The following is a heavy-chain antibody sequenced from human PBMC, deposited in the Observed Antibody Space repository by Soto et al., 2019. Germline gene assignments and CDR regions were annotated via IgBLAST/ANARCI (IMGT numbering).Heavy chain of an antibody. Sequence: PGGSLILSCAASGFTFNTYSMNWVRQAPGKGLEWVSSISSSGTYTYYSDSLKGRITISRDNANNSLYLQMNSLTAEDTAIYFCARGGRASGYDFYYYGMDVWGQGTKVTVSS. CDR1: GFTFNTYS. D-gene: IGHD5-12*01. CDR3: ARGGRASGYDFYYYGMDV. J-gene: IGHJ6*02. V-gene: IGHV3-21*01. CDR2: ISSSGTYT.